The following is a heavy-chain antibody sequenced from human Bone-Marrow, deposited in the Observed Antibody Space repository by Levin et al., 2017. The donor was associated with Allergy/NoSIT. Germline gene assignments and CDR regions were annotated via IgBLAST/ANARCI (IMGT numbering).Heavy chain of an antibody. J-gene: IGHJ4*02. Sequence: ASVKVSCQASGGTFSSYAISWVRQAPGQGLEWMGGIIPIFGTANYAQKFQGRVTITADKSTSTAYMELSSLRSEDTAVYYCARGYYDFWSGSPFDYWGQGTLVTVSS. V-gene: IGHV1-69*06. CDR1: GGTFSSYA. CDR3: ARGYYDFWSGSPFDY. D-gene: IGHD3-3*01. CDR2: IIPIFGTA.